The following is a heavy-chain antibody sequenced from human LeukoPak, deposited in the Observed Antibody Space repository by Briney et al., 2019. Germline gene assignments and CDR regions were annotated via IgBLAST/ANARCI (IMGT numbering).Heavy chain of an antibody. V-gene: IGHV4-59*12. CDR1: GGSISSYY. CDR3: ARWLVVIASFDY. CDR2: IYYSGST. D-gene: IGHD3-22*01. Sequence: SETLSLTCTVSGGSISSYYWSWIRQPPGKGLEWIGYIYYSGSTNYNPSLKSRVTISVDKSKNQFSLKLSSVTAADTAVYYCARWLVVIASFDYWGQGTLVTVSS. J-gene: IGHJ4*02.